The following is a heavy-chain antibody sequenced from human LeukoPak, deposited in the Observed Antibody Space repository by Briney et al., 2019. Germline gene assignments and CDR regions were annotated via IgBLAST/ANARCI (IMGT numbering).Heavy chain of an antibody. J-gene: IGHJ4*02. D-gene: IGHD5-24*01. Sequence: PSETLSLTCTVSGGSISSGSYYWSWIRQPAGKGLEWIGRIYTSGSTNYNPSLKSRVTISVDTSKNQFSLKLSSVTAADTAVYYCARVSIEMATDGHFDYWGQGTLVTVSS. CDR2: IYTSGST. CDR1: GGSISSGSYY. CDR3: ARVSIEMATDGHFDY. V-gene: IGHV4-61*02.